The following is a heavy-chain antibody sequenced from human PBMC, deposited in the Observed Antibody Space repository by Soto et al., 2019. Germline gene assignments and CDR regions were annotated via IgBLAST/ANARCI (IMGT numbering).Heavy chain of an antibody. CDR2: ISGSGGST. V-gene: IGHV3-23*01. CDR3: AKDQGSSWYEIDY. Sequence: GGSLRLSCAASGFTFINYAVTWVRQAPGKGLEWVSTISGSGGSTYYADSVKGRFTISRDHSKNTLHLQLNSLRAEDTAVYYCAKDQGSSWYEIDYWGQGTLVTVSS. CDR1: GFTFINYA. J-gene: IGHJ4*02. D-gene: IGHD6-13*01.